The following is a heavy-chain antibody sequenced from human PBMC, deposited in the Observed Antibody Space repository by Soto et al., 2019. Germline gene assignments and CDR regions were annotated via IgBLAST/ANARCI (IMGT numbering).Heavy chain of an antibody. CDR1: GYSFTSHY. CDR2: INAGNGNT. V-gene: IGHV1-3*01. CDR3: ARGGDVPYYSYGMDV. Sequence: ASVKVSCKAIGYSFTSHYMHWVRQAPGQRLEWMGCINAGNGNTEYSQKFQGRVTITRDTSASTAYMELSSLRSEDTAVYYCARGGDVPYYSYGMDVGGQGTRVTSP. D-gene: IGHD2-21*02. J-gene: IGHJ6*02.